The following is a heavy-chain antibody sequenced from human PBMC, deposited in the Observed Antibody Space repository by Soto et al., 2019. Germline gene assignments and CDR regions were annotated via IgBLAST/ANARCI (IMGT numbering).Heavy chain of an antibody. CDR1: GGTFSSYA. V-gene: IGHV1-69*01. D-gene: IGHD4-17*01. CDR3: ANDSSCNYGNWFDP. J-gene: IGHJ5*02. Sequence: QVQLVQSGAEVKKPGSSVKVSCKASGGTFSSYAISWVRQAPGQGLEWMGGIIPIFGTANYAQKFQGRVTITADESTSTAYMELSSMRSDDTAVYYGANDSSCNYGNWFDPWGQGTLVTVSS. CDR2: IIPIFGTA.